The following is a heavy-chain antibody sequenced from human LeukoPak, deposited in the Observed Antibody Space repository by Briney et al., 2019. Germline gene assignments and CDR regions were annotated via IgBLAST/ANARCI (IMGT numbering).Heavy chain of an antibody. V-gene: IGHV3-48*03. D-gene: IGHD6-19*01. CDR3: ARDDIAVAGTVDY. J-gene: IGHJ4*02. Sequence: PGGSPRLPCAASGFTFSSYEMNWVRQAPAKGLDWVSYISSSGSTIYYAASVKGRSTISRDNAKNSLYLQMNSPRAEGTAVYYCARDDIAVAGTVDYWGQGTLVTVSS. CDR1: GFTFSSYE. CDR2: ISSSGSTI.